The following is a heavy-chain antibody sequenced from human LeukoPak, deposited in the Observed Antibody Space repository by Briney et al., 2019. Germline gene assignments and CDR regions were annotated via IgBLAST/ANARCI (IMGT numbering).Heavy chain of an antibody. V-gene: IGHV3-30*02. Sequence: AGGSLRLSCAASGFTFSSYGMHWVRQAPGKGLEWVAFIRYDGSNKYYADSVKGRFTISRDNSKNTLYLQMNSLRAEDTAVYYCASGGSHYLSDDAFDIWGQGTMVTVSS. CDR3: ASGGSHYLSDDAFDI. CDR1: GFTFSSYG. CDR2: IRYDGSNK. D-gene: IGHD1-26*01. J-gene: IGHJ3*02.